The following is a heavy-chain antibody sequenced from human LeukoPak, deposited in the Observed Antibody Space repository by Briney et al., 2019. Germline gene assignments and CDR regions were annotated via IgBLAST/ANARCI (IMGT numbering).Heavy chain of an antibody. D-gene: IGHD2/OR15-2a*01. CDR3: ARDPGVYGLARLAGQRCTGY. CDR1: GGTFSSYT. V-gene: IGHV1-69*04. Sequence: SLKVSCKASGGTFSSYTISWVRQAPGQGLEWMGKSTTILGIANYAQKIQGRVTTSADKPPSTAHLELSSLGSEDTAVYCCARDPGVYGLARLAGQRCTGYWGQGTLVSVPS. J-gene: IGHJ4*02. CDR2: STTILGIA.